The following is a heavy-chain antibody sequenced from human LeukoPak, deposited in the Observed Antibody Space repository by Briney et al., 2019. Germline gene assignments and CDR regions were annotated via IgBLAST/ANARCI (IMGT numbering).Heavy chain of an antibody. Sequence: GGSLRLSCAASGFTFSSYGMHWVRQAPGKGLEWVAVIWYDGSNKYYADSVKGRFTISRDNSKNTLYLQMNCLRAEDTAVYYCARDSLSGYDSSGYYLDYWGQGTLVTVSS. CDR2: IWYDGSNK. J-gene: IGHJ4*02. CDR3: ARDSLSGYDSSGYYLDY. V-gene: IGHV3-33*01. D-gene: IGHD3-22*01. CDR1: GFTFSSYG.